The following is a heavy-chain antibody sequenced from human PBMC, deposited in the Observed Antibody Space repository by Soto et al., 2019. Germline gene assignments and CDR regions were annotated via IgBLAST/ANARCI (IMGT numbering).Heavy chain of an antibody. CDR3: ARDLSSAFDY. V-gene: IGHV3-33*01. Sequence: QVQLVESGGGVVQPGRSLRLSCAASGFTFSSYGMHWVRQAPGKGLERVAVIWYDGSNKYYADSVKGRLTISRDNSKNTLYLQMNSLRAEDTAVYYCARDLSSAFDYWGQGTLVTVSS. D-gene: IGHD2-2*01. J-gene: IGHJ4*02. CDR2: IWYDGSNK. CDR1: GFTFSSYG.